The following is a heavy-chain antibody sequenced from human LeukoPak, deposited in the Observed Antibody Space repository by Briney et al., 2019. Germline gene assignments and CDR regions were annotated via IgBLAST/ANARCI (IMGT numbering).Heavy chain of an antibody. Sequence: PGGSLRLYCAASGFTFSSYGMHWVRQAPGKGLEWVAFIRYDGSNKYYADSVKGQFTISRDNSKNTLYLQMNNLRAEDTAVYYCAKDWDHACSGGSCYEDIWGQGTMVTVSS. J-gene: IGHJ3*02. CDR3: AKDWDHACSGGSCYEDI. D-gene: IGHD2-15*01. CDR2: IRYDGSNK. V-gene: IGHV3-30*02. CDR1: GFTFSSYG.